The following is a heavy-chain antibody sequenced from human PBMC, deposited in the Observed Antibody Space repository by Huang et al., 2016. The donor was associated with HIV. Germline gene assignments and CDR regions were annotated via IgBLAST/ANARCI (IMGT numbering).Heavy chain of an antibody. J-gene: IGHJ4*02. Sequence: EVQVVESGGDLIQPGGSLRLSCSASGFSFSNFAMRWVRQATGEGLEWDSGIKGGAYKTYYAESVKGRFTISKDNSKKTLYLQMNSLRVEDTAVYYCAKDGYYHDSSGPYFFDYWGQGTLVTVSS. CDR2: IKGGAYKT. V-gene: IGHV3-23*04. D-gene: IGHD3-22*01. CDR1: GFSFSNFA. CDR3: AKDGYYHDSSGPYFFDY.